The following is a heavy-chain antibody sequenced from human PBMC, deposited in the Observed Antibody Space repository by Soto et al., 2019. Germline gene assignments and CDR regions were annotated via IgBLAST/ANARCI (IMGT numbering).Heavy chain of an antibody. CDR3: VKNSGWFNT. CDR1: VFTSVTTD. V-gene: IGHV3-23*01. Sequence: GGSLRLSCGDSVFTSVTTDMSWVRQAPGEGLEWVSTIDGSGGITYYADSVKGRFTISRDNSRNTVYLQMNSLRGDDTALYYCVKNSGWFNTWGQGALVTVSS. D-gene: IGHD3-10*01. CDR2: IDGSGGIT. J-gene: IGHJ5*02.